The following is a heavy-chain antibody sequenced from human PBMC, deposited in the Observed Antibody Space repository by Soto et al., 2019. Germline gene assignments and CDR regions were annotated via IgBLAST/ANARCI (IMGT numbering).Heavy chain of an antibody. CDR1: GFTFRNYA. CDR2: IHGEGAGT. V-gene: IGHV3-23*01. CDR3: AKYGVARNGSWDWFDT. J-gene: IGHJ5*02. Sequence: EVQLLESGGGLVQPGGSVRLSCAASGFTFRNYAMTWVRQAPGKGLEWGSSIHGEGAGTYYADSVKGRFTVSRDDSKETLYIQMSSLRVDDTAVYYCAKYGVARNGSWDWFDTWGQGTLVTVAS. D-gene: IGHD6-19*01.